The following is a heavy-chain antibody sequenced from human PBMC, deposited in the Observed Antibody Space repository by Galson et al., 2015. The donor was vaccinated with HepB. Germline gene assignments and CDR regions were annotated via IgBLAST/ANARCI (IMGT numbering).Heavy chain of an antibody. Sequence: SLRLSCAASGFTFSSYWMHWVRQAPGKGLVWVARINSDGSIINYASVKGRFTISRDDSKSIAYLQMNSLKTEDTAVYYCTREMNTAMVLPPDVWGKGTTVTVSS. CDR1: GFTFSSYW. CDR2: INSDGSII. D-gene: IGHD5-18*01. CDR3: TREMNTAMVLPPDV. J-gene: IGHJ6*04. V-gene: IGHV3-74*01.